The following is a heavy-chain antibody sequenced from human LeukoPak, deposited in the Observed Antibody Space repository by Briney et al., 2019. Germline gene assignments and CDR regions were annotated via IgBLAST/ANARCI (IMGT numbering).Heavy chain of an antibody. CDR2: IWYDGSKK. Sequence: GGSLRLSCAASGFTFSSYGMHWVRQAPGKGLEWVAVIWYDGSKKDYADFVKGRFTISRDNSKNTLYLQMNSLRAEDTAVYYCAKDREAAVVTLYFDRWGQGTLVTVSS. CDR3: AKDREAAVVTLYFDR. J-gene: IGHJ4*02. CDR1: GFTFSSYG. D-gene: IGHD6-13*01. V-gene: IGHV3-33*06.